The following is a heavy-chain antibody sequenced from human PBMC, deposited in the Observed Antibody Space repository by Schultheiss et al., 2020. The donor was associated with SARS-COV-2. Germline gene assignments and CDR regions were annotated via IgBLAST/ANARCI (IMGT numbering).Heavy chain of an antibody. Sequence: GSLRLSCAASGFTFSNYAMHWVRQAPGKGLEWIGEINHSGSTYYNPSLKSRVTISVDTSKNQFSLKLSSVTAADTAVYYCARQYSGSYYGWFDPWGQGTLVTVSS. V-gene: IGHV4-34*01. CDR1: GFTFSNYA. D-gene: IGHD1-26*01. CDR2: INHSGST. CDR3: ARQYSGSYYGWFDP. J-gene: IGHJ5*02.